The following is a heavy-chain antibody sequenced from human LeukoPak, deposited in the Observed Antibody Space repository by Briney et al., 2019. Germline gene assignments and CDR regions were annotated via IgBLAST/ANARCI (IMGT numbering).Heavy chain of an antibody. CDR2: SYYSGST. CDR1: GGSISSYY. J-gene: IGHJ3*02. Sequence: SETLSLTCSVSGGSISSYYWSWIRQPPGKGLEYIGYSYYSGSTDYNPSLKSRVAISVDTSNQFSLMLTSVTAADTAVYYCARQSIAARRAFDIWGQGTMVTVSS. D-gene: IGHD6-6*01. V-gene: IGHV4-59*08. CDR3: ARQSIAARRAFDI.